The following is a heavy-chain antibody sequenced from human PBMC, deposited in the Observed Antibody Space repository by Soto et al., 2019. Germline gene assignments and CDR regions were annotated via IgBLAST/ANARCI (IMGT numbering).Heavy chain of an antibody. V-gene: IGHV4-59*12. CDR3: ARVTPYYYYGMDV. CDR2: ISYSGSA. J-gene: IGHJ6*02. CDR1: GGSISSYY. Sequence: SETLSLTCTVSGGSISSYYWSWIRQHPGKGLEWIGYISYSGSAHYSPSLKSQVTISVDRSKNQFSLKLSSVTAADTAVYYCARVTPYYYYGMDVWGQGTTVTVSS.